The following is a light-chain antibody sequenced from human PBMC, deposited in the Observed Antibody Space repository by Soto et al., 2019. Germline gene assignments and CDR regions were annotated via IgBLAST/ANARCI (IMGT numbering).Light chain of an antibody. V-gene: IGLV2-14*01. CDR2: EVS. J-gene: IGLJ3*02. CDR3: SSYTTTSTLGV. Sequence: QSVLTQPASVSGSPGQSITLSCSGTSSDVGGYNYVSWYQQHPGKAPKLMVYEVSNRPSGVSNRFSGSKSGNTASLTISGLQADDEADYNCSSYTTTSTLGVFGGGTKLTVL. CDR1: SSDVGGYNY.